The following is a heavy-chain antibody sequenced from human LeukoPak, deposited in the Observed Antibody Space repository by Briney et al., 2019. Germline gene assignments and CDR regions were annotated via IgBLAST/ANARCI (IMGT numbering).Heavy chain of an antibody. Sequence: PSQTLSLTCTVSGGSISSGGYFWSWIRQHPGKGLEWIGYIYYSGSTYYTPSLKNRVTISLSTSKNQFSLRLSSVTAVDTAVYYCARGGGGYSWYFDLWGRGTLVTVSS. CDR1: GGSISSGGYF. J-gene: IGHJ2*01. D-gene: IGHD5-12*01. V-gene: IGHV4-31*03. CDR2: IYYSGST. CDR3: ARGGGGYSWYFDL.